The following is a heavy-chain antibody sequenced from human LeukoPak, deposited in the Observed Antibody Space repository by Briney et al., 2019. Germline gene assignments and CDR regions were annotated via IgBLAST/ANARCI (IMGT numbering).Heavy chain of an antibody. J-gene: IGHJ5*02. D-gene: IGHD2-2*01. Sequence: PSETLSLTCTVSGGSISSHYWSWIRQPPGKGLEWIGYIYYSGSTNYNPSLKSRVTISVDTSKNQFSLKLSSVTAADTAVYYCARTGTLHCSSTSCQDNWFDPWGQGTLVTVSS. CDR1: GGSISSHY. CDR3: ARTGTLHCSSTSCQDNWFDP. CDR2: IYYSGST. V-gene: IGHV4-59*11.